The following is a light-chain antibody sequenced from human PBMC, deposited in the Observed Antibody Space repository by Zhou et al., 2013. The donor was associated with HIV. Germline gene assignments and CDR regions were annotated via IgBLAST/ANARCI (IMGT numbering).Light chain of an antibody. CDR3: QQYDNLPT. CDR1: QSIRSW. Sequence: DIQMTQSPSTLSASVGDRVTITCRASQSIRSWLAWYQQKPGKAPKLLIYKASNLVSGVPSRFGGSGSGTDFTFTISSLQPEDIATYYCQQYDNLPTFGPGTKVDIK. J-gene: IGKJ3*01. CDR2: KAS. V-gene: IGKV1-5*03.